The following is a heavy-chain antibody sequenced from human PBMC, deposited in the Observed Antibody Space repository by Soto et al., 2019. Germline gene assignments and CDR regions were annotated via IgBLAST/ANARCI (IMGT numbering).Heavy chain of an antibody. Sequence: ASVKVSCKASGDTFSNYHINGVRQSTGQGLEWMGWMNPNRGNIGFAQKFQGRVTMTRDTSITTAYMELSSLRFDDSAVYYCATVRATGDPVKRFDSWGQGTLVTVSS. J-gene: IGHJ5*01. D-gene: IGHD3-10*01. CDR2: MNPNRGNI. CDR1: GDTFSNYH. CDR3: ATVRATGDPVKRFDS. V-gene: IGHV1-8*01.